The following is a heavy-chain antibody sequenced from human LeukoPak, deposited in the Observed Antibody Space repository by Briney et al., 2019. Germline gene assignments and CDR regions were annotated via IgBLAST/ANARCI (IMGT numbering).Heavy chain of an antibody. J-gene: IGHJ5*02. CDR3: AGDGYRPP. CDR1: GFTFSSYG. Sequence: GGSLRLSCAASGFTFSSYGMHWVRQAPGKELEWVAFIRRDGRDEDYAASVKGRFTISRDNAKNTLYLQMNSLRAEDTAVYYCAGDGYRPPWGQGTLVTVSS. V-gene: IGHV3-30*02. D-gene: IGHD5-24*01. CDR2: IRRDGRDE.